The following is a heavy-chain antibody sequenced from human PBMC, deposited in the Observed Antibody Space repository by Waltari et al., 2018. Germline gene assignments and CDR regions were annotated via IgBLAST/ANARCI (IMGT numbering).Heavy chain of an antibody. V-gene: IGHV1-3*03. CDR2: INAGKGNT. D-gene: IGHD3-22*01. CDR1: GYTFTTYD. CDR3: ARGTYYYDSSGSPKNDAFDI. Sequence: QVQLVQSGAEVKKPGASVKVSCKASGYTFTTYDMHWVSQAPGQRLEWMGWINAGKGNTKYSQEFQGRVTITRDTSASTAYMELSSLRSEDMAVYYCARGTYYYDSSGSPKNDAFDIWGQGTMVTVSS. J-gene: IGHJ3*02.